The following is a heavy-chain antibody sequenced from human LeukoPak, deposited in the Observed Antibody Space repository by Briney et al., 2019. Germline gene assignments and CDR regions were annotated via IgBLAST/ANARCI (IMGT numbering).Heavy chain of an antibody. Sequence: GGSLRLSCTASGFTFGDYAMSWFRQAPGKGLEWVGFIRSKAYGGTTEYAASVKGRFTISRDDSKSIAYLQMSSLKTEDTAVYYCTRDNRDYYDSSALFWGQGTLVTVSS. V-gene: IGHV3-49*03. CDR3: TRDNRDYYDSSALF. CDR1: GFTFGDYA. J-gene: IGHJ4*02. CDR2: IRSKAYGGTT. D-gene: IGHD3-22*01.